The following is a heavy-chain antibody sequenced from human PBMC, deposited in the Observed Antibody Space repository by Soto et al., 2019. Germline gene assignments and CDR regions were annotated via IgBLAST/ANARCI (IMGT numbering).Heavy chain of an antibody. V-gene: IGHV3-33*01. CDR2: IWYDGSNK. CDR3: ARDLGTVVSGITLDY. J-gene: IGHJ4*02. CDR1: GFTFSHFA. Sequence: QVQLVESGGGVVQPGRSLRLSCAASGFTFSHFAMHWVRQAPGKGLEWVSVIWYDGSNKNYTDSVKGRFTISRDNSKNTLYLQMNSLSPEDTAVYYCARDLGTVVSGITLDYWGQGTLVTVSS. D-gene: IGHD2-15*01.